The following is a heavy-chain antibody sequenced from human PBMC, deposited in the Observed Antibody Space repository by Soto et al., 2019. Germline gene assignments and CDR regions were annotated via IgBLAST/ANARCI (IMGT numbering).Heavy chain of an antibody. CDR1: GFTLNTYP. J-gene: IGHJ4*02. D-gene: IGHD5-18*01. V-gene: IGHV3-23*01. CDR2: IGGGGST. CDR3: ARASLGYSWGEFDY. Sequence: ESGGDLVRPGGSLRLSCAASGFTLNTYPMSWVRLAPGKGLGWVSTIGGGGSTFYADSVKGRFTISRDNSKNTLYLQMNSLRAEDTAGYYCARASLGYSWGEFDYWGQGALVTVSS.